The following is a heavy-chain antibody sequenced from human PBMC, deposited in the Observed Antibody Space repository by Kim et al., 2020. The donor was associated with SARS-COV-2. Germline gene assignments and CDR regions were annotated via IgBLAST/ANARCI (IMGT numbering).Heavy chain of an antibody. Sequence: SVKVSCKASGGTFSSYAISWVRQAPGQGLEWMGRIIPILGIANYAQKFQGRVTITADKSTSTAYMELSSLRSEDTAVYYCARDSSGSFRFDYWGQGTLVTVSS. D-gene: IGHD1-26*01. CDR2: IIPILGIA. J-gene: IGHJ4*02. V-gene: IGHV1-69*04. CDR1: GGTFSSYA. CDR3: ARDSSGSFRFDY.